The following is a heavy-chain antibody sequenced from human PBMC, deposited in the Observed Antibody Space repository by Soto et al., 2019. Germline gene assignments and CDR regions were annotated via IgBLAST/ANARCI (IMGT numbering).Heavy chain of an antibody. J-gene: IGHJ4*02. D-gene: IGHD5-18*01. V-gene: IGHV3-23*01. CDR1: GFPFSSYA. Sequence: GGSLRLSCAASGFPFSSYAMSLVRQSPGKGLEWVSSISVSGGSTYYADSVKGRFTISRDNSKNTLFLQMNSLRAEDTAVYYCAKGGVAGDSYGSDYWGQGNRVTAPQ. CDR3: AKGGVAGDSYGSDY. CDR2: ISVSGGST.